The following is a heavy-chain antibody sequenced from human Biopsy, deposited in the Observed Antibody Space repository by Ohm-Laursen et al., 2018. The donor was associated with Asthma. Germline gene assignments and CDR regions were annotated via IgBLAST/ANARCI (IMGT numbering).Heavy chain of an antibody. D-gene: IGHD2-15*01. J-gene: IGHJ6*02. CDR3: ARDSGGDWSCSDRRCDYYYTYAMDV. V-gene: IGHV3-21*01. Sequence: SLRLSCSAFGFTFNYYSINWVRQAPGKGLEWVASISSGTTYIYYADSVKGRFTISRDNGKNSLFLQMSSLRAEDTAVYYFARDSGGDWSCSDRRCDYYYTYAMDVWGQGITVTVSS. CDR2: ISSGTTYI. CDR1: GFTFNYYS.